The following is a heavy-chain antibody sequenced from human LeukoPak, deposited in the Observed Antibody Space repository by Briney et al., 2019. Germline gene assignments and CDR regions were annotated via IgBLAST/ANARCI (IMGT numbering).Heavy chain of an antibody. Sequence: GGSLRLSCAASGFIFSDYGMHWVRQAPGKGLEWVAVIWNNGNNRYADSVRGRFTISRDDSKNTLYLQMDSLRAEDTAVHYCAKAEGYCSGTWCFRWFDRWGQGTLVTVPS. CDR1: GFIFSDYG. J-gene: IGHJ5*02. CDR2: IWNNGNNR. D-gene: IGHD2-15*01. CDR3: AKAEGYCSGTWCFRWFDR. V-gene: IGHV3-33*06.